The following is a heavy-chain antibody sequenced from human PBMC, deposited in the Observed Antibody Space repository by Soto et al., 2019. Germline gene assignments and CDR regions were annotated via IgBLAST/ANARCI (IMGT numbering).Heavy chain of an antibody. CDR1: VFNFSNYA. CDR2: ISGSGRGSRP. J-gene: IGHJ4*02. Sequence: GGSLRLSCVESVFNFSNYAVAWVRQAPGKGLEWVSSISGSGRGSRPYYADSVQGRFTISGDHSQNIVSLQMDSLRVDDTAVYYCTRPRPLVSSIFDYWGPGTLVTV. CDR3: TRPRPLVSSIFDY. D-gene: IGHD6-6*01. V-gene: IGHV3-23*01.